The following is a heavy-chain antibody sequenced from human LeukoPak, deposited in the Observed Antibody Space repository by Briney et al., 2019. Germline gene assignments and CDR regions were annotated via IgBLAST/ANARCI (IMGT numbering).Heavy chain of an antibody. CDR3: ARARRSGTSFSFDY. Sequence: SETLSLTCTVSGGSISSYYWSWIRQPPGKGLEWIGYIYYSGSTNYNPSLKSRVTISVDTSKNQFSLKLSSVTAADTAVYYCARARRSGTSFSFDYWGQGTLVTVSS. D-gene: IGHD2-2*01. CDR1: GGSISSYY. V-gene: IGHV4-59*01. CDR2: IYYSGST. J-gene: IGHJ4*02.